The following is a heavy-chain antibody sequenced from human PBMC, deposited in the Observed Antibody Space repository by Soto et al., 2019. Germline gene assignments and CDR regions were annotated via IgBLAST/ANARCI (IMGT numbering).Heavy chain of an antibody. Sequence: PSETLALTCTVSGGSVSSGSYYWSWIRQPPGKGLEWIGYIYYSGSTNYNPSLKSRVTISVDTSKNQFSLKLSSVTAADTAVYYCSIVGYCGDDSPLFDARGQGTLVTVSS. V-gene: IGHV4-61*01. D-gene: IGHD5-12*01. CDR1: GGSVSSGSYY. CDR3: SIVGYCGDDSPLFDA. J-gene: IGHJ5*02. CDR2: IYYSGST.